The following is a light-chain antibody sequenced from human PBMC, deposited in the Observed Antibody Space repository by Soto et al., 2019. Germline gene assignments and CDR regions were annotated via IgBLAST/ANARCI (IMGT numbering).Light chain of an antibody. CDR3: QQLNSDPFT. CDR1: QSVSSN. V-gene: IGKV3-15*01. Sequence: EIVMTQSPATLSVSPGERATLSCRASQSVSSNLAWYQQKPGQAPRLLIYGASTRATGIPDRFSGSGSGTDFTLTISGLQPEDFATYYCQQLNSDPFTFGQGTRLEI. CDR2: GAS. J-gene: IGKJ5*01.